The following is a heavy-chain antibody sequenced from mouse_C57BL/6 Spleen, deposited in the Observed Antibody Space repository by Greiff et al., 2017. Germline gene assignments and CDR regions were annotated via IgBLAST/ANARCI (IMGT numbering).Heavy chain of an antibody. D-gene: IGHD2-5*01. CDR1: GYTFTSYT. CDR3: ARWGSNYVGDY. CDR2: INPSSGYT. V-gene: IGHV1-4*01. J-gene: IGHJ4*01. Sequence: QVQLQQSGAELARPGASVKMSCKASGYTFTSYTMHWVKQRPGQGLEWIGYINPSSGYTKYNQKFKDKATLTADKSSSTAYMQLSSLTSEDSAVYYCARWGSNYVGDYWGQGTSVTVSS.